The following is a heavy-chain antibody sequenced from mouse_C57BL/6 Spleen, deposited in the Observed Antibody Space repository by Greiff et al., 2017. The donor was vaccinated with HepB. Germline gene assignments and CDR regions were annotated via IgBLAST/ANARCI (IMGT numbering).Heavy chain of an antibody. Sequence: VQLQQSGAELVKPGASVKLSCKASGYTFTSYWMHWVKQRPGQGLEWIGMIHPNSGSTNYNEKFKSKATLTVDKSSSTAYMQLSSLTSEDSAVYYCARPTVDAMDYWGQGTSVTVSS. CDR3: ARPTVDAMDY. J-gene: IGHJ4*01. CDR1: GYTFTSYW. D-gene: IGHD1-1*01. V-gene: IGHV1-64*01. CDR2: IHPNSGST.